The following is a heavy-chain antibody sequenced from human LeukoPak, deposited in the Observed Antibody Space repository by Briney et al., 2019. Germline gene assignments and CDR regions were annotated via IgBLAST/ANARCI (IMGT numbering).Heavy chain of an antibody. D-gene: IGHD4-17*01. V-gene: IGHV3-53*01. CDR2: IYSGGST. Sequence: PGGSLRLSCAASGFTVSSNYMSWVRQAPGKGLEWVSVIYSGGSTYYADSVKGRFTTSRDNSKNTLYLQMNGLRAEDTAVYYCAKSLLTTVTTLFDYWGQGTLVTVSS. J-gene: IGHJ4*02. CDR3: AKSLLTTVTTLFDY. CDR1: GFTVSSNY.